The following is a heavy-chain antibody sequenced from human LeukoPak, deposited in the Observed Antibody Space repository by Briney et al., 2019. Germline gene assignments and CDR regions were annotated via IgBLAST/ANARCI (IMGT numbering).Heavy chain of an antibody. CDR1: GGTFSSYA. CDR2: IIPIFGTA. D-gene: IGHD4-11*01. J-gene: IGHJ6*02. V-gene: IGHV1-69*01. Sequence: SVKVSFKASGGTFSSYAISWVRQAPGQGLEWMGGIIPIFGTANYAQKFQGRVTITADESTSTAYMELSSLRSEDTAVYYCARVTTVSPYYYGMDVWGQGTTVTVSS. CDR3: ARVTTVSPYYYGMDV.